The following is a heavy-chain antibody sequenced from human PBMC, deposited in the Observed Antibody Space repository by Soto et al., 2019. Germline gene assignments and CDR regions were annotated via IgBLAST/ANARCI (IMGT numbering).Heavy chain of an antibody. CDR3: ARVSPYSSSLYYFDY. D-gene: IGHD6-13*01. CDR1: GGSISSYY. Sequence: QVQLQESGPGLVKPSETLSLTCTVSGGSISSYYWSWIRQPPGKGLEWIGYIDYSGSTNYNPSLKSRVTISVDTSKNQFSLKLSYVTAADTAVYYCARVSPYSSSLYYFDYCGQGTLVTVSS. V-gene: IGHV4-59*01. J-gene: IGHJ4*02. CDR2: IDYSGST.